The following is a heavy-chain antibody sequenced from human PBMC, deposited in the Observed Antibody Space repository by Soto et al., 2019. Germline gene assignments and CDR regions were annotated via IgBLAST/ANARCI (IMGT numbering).Heavy chain of an antibody. CDR3: AKDACLGYYSKYYFDY. J-gene: IGHJ4*02. D-gene: IGHD3-3*01. CDR1: GFTFSSYG. CDR2: ISYDGSNK. V-gene: IGHV3-30*18. Sequence: QVQLVESGGGVVQPGRSLRLSCAASGFTFSSYGMHWVRQAPGKGLEWVAVISYDGSNKYYADYVKGRFTISRDNSKNTLYLQMNSLRAEDTAVYYCAKDACLGYYSKYYFDYWGQGTLVTVSS.